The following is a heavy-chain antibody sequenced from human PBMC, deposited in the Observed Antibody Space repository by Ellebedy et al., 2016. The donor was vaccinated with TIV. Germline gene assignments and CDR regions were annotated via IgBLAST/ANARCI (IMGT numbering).Heavy chain of an antibody. CDR1: GFTFSRFW. V-gene: IGHV3-7*04. J-gene: IGHJ3*01. D-gene: IGHD2-2*01. CDR2: IKYDEIDK. CDR3: ARDTVEVPDSDTFDF. Sequence: PGGSLRLSCAASGFTFSRFWLGWTGQAPGKGLEWVAHIKYDEIDKYYANSVKGRFTISKDNARNSLYLQMKSLRVYDTAMYYCARDTVEVPDSDTFDFWGQGTMVTVST.